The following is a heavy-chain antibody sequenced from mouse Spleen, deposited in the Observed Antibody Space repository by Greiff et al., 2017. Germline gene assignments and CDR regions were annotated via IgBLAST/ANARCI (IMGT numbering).Heavy chain of an antibody. CDR3: AISDGSGPRDY. J-gene: IGHJ2*01. V-gene: IGHV1-39*01. Sequence: VQLQQSGPELVKPGASVKISCKASGYSFTDYYMNWVKQSTGKSLEWIGVINPNYGATSYNQKFKGKATLTVDKSSSTAYMQLNSLTSEDSAVYYCAISDGSGPRDYWGQGTTRTGSS. CDR2: INPNYGAT. D-gene: IGHD3-2*01. CDR1: GYSFTDYY.